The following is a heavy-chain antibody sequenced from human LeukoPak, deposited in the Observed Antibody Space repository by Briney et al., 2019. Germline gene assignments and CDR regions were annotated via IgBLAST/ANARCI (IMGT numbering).Heavy chain of an antibody. CDR3: GRVSPIFGVDY. CDR2: IYTSGST. J-gene: IGHJ4*02. D-gene: IGHD3-3*01. CDR1: GGSISSYY. Sequence: PSETLSLTCAASGGSISSYYWSWIRQPAGKGLEWIARIYTSGSTNYNPSPKSGVTTSADTYTNQFPLQLSYGTAADTAVDYYGRVSPIFGVDYWGQGTLVTVSS. V-gene: IGHV4-59*10.